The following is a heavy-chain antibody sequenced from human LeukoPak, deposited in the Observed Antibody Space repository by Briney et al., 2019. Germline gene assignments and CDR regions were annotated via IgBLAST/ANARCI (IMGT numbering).Heavy chain of an antibody. CDR1: GFTFSSYS. CDR2: ISSSSSYI. CDR3: ARELIAAHDAFDI. D-gene: IGHD6-6*01. Sequence: PGGSLRLSCAASGFTFSSYSMNWVRQAPGKGLEWVSSISSSSSYIYYADSVKGRFTISRDNAKNSLYLQMNSLRAEDTAVYYCARELIAAHDAFDIWGQGTMVTVSS. J-gene: IGHJ3*02. V-gene: IGHV3-21*01.